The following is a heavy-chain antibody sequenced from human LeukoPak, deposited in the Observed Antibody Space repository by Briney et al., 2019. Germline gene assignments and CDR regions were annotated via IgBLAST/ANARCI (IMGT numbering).Heavy chain of an antibody. J-gene: IGHJ3*02. CDR2: ISSSSSTI. CDR3: ARDSGSSSSSRKKRTDAFDI. V-gene: IGHV3-48*01. Sequence: PGGSLRLSCAASGFTFSSYSMNWVRQAPGKGLEWVSYISSSSSTIYYADSVKGRFTISRDNAKNSLYLQMNSLRAEDTAVYYCARDSGSSSSSRKKRTDAFDIWGQGTMVTVSS. CDR1: GFTFSSYS. D-gene: IGHD6-6*01.